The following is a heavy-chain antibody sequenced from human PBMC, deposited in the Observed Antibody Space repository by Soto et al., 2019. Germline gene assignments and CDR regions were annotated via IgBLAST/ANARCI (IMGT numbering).Heavy chain of an antibody. J-gene: IGHJ6*03. CDR1: GFTFSNYA. D-gene: IGHD3-10*01. Sequence: EVQLLESGGGLVQPGGSLRLSCAASGFTFSNYAMSWVRQSPGKGLEWVSGLSGSGGRTYYADSVKGRFTISRDNSKNTLYLQMTSLRAEDTAIYFCAGELLSQSYYYYMDVWGKGTTASVSS. V-gene: IGHV3-23*01. CDR3: AGELLSQSYYYYMDV. CDR2: LSGSGGRT.